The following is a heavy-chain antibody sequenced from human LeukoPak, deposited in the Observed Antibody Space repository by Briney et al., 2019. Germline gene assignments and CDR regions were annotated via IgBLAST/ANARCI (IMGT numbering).Heavy chain of an antibody. V-gene: IGHV1-46*01. Sequence: ASVKVSCKASGYTFTSYYMHWVRQAPGQGLEWMVIINPSGGSTSYAQKFQGRVTMTRDTSTSTVYMELSSLRSEDTAVYYCARARGIVATGQYYFDYWGQRTLVTVSS. J-gene: IGHJ4*02. CDR1: GYTFTSYY. CDR2: INPSGGST. D-gene: IGHD5-12*01. CDR3: ARARGIVATGQYYFDY.